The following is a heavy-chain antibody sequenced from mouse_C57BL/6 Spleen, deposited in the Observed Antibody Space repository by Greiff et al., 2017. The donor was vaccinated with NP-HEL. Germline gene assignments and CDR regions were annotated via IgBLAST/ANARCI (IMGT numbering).Heavy chain of an antibody. CDR2: IHPSDSDT. CDR1: GYTFTSYW. J-gene: IGHJ4*01. Sequence: VQLQQPGAELVKPGASVKVSCKASGYTFTSYWMHWVKQRPGQGLEWIGRIHPSDSDTNYNQKFKGKATLTVDKSSSTAYMQLSSLTSEDSAVYYCAMAGHDGYYVEAMDYWGQGTSVTVSS. D-gene: IGHD2-3*01. CDR3: AMAGHDGYYVEAMDY. V-gene: IGHV1-74*01.